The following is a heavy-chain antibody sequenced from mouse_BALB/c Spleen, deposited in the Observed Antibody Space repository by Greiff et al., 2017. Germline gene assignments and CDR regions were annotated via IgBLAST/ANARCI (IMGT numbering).Heavy chain of an antibody. V-gene: IGHV5-9-3*01. CDR1: GFTFSSYA. J-gene: IGHJ3*01. CDR2: ISSGGSYT. D-gene: IGHD2-4*01. CDR3: ARHEGITRAWFAY. Sequence: EVKLMESGGGLVKPGGSLKLSCAASGFTFSSYAMSWVRQTPEKRLEWVATISSGGSYTYYPDSVKGRFTISRDNAKNTLYLQMSSLRSEDTAMYYCARHEGITRAWFAYWGQGTLVTVSA.